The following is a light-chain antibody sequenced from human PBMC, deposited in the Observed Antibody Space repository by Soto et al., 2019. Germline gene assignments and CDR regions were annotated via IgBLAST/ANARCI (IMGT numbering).Light chain of an antibody. J-gene: IGLJ2*01. V-gene: IGLV2-14*01. Sequence: SVLTQPASVSGSPGQSLTISCTATSSDVGADNYVAWYQQYPGKAPKLMIYEVINRPSGVSNRFSGSKSGNTASLIISGLQAEDEADYYCSSYTSSSTLVFGGGTKLTVL. CDR3: SSYTSSSTLV. CDR1: SSDVGADNY. CDR2: EVI.